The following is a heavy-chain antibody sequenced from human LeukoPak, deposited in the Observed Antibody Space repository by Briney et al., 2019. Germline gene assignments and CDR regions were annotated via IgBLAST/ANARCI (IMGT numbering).Heavy chain of an antibody. CDR2: IDYTGST. D-gene: IGHD6-6*01. CDR3: ARRGAARRYDGMDV. CDR1: GGFISSYY. V-gene: IGHV4-59*08. J-gene: IGHJ6*02. Sequence: QSSEALSLTCTVSGGFISSYYWSWIRQPPGKGLEWIGFIDYTGSTNYNPSLKSRVTMSVDTSKNQFSLNLNSVTAADTAVYYCARRGAARRYDGMDVWGQGTTVTVSS.